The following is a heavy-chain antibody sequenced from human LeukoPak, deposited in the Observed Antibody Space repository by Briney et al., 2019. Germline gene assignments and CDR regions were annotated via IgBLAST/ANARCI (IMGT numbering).Heavy chain of an antibody. J-gene: IGHJ4*02. Sequence: SETLSLTCSVSGDSMNGYYWIWIRQTAGKGLEWIGRLFTGGNAECNPSLKSRVTMSVETSKSQFSLKLTSVTAVDTAIYYCARGLRWDSGNDWGPEHWGQGVLVTVSS. D-gene: IGHD5-12*01. V-gene: IGHV4-4*07. CDR3: ARGLRWDSGNDWGPEH. CDR2: LFTGGNA. CDR1: GDSMNGYY.